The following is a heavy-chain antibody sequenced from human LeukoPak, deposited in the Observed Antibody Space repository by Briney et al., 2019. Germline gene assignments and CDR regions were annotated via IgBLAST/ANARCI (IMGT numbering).Heavy chain of an antibody. V-gene: IGHV4-39*07. Sequence: SETLSLTCTVSGGSISSSSYYWGWIRQSPGKGLEWIGSIYYSGSTYYNPSLKSRVTISVDTSKNQFSLKLSSVTAADTAVYYCAERNSRIAFDIWGQGTMVTVSS. CDR1: GGSISSSSYY. J-gene: IGHJ3*02. CDR2: IYYSGST. D-gene: IGHD1-14*01. CDR3: AERNSRIAFDI.